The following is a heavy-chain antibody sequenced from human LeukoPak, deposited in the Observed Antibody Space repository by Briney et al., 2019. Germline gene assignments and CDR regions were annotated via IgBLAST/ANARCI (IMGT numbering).Heavy chain of an antibody. J-gene: IGHJ5*02. CDR2: INHSGST. V-gene: IGHV4-34*01. D-gene: IGHD6-13*01. CDR3: ARLGGVYSSSWRSGMMSWFDP. CDR1: GGSFSGYY. Sequence: SETLSLTCAVYGGSFSGYYWSWIRQPPGKGLEWIGEINHSGSTNYNPSLKSRVTISVDTSKNQFSLKLSSVTAADTAVYYCARLGGVYSSSWRSGMMSWFDPWGQGTLVTVSS.